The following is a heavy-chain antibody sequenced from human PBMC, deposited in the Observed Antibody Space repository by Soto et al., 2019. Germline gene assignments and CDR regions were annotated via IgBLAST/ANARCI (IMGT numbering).Heavy chain of an antibody. CDR1: GYTFTRYG. J-gene: IGHJ5*02. CDR3: ARGGYWSTPSGCFALFDP. D-gene: IGHD2-2*01. V-gene: IGHV1-18*01. CDR2: ISASNGNT. Sequence: QVQLVQSGAEVKKPGASVNVSCKASGYTFTRYGIRWVRQAPGQGLEWMGWISASNGNTNHAQKFQGRVTMTTDTSTSTAYMELRSLRSDDTAVYYCARGGYWSTPSGCFALFDPWCQGTRVTVSS.